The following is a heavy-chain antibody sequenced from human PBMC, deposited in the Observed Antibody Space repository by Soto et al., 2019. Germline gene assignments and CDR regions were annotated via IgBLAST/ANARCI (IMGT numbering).Heavy chain of an antibody. Sequence: RRLSCAASGFSFSTYGMHWVRQAPGKGLECVAVIWFDGSNKQYADSVKGRFTISRDNSKNTLYLQMNSLIVEDTAVYYCARDNSDSGGYYYFDYWGQGPLVTVS. CDR1: GFSFSTYG. V-gene: IGHV3-33*01. D-gene: IGHD3-22*01. CDR2: IWFDGSNK. CDR3: ARDNSDSGGYYYFDY. J-gene: IGHJ4*02.